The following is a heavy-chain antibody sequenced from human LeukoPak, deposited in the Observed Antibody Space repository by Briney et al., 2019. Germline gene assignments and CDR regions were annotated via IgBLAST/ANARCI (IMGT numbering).Heavy chain of an antibody. J-gene: IGHJ4*02. CDR2: FDPEDGET. CDR3: ATLLRGPQWELDLGYYFDH. D-gene: IGHD1-26*01. Sequence: ASVKVSCKVSGYTLTELSMHWVRQAPGKGLEWMGGFDPEDGETIYAQKFQGRVTMTEDTSTDTAYMELSSLRSEDTAVYYCATLLRGPQWELDLGYYFDHWGQGTLVTVSS. V-gene: IGHV1-24*01. CDR1: GYTLTELS.